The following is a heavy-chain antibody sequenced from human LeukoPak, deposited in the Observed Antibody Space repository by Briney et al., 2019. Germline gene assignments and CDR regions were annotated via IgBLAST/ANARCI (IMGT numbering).Heavy chain of an antibody. Sequence: ASVKVSCKASGYTFTSYGISWVRQAPGQGLEWMGWISAYNGNTNYAQKLQGRVTMTTDTSTSTAYMELRSLRSDDTAVYYCARASGYSSSWYGPYWYFDLWGRGTLVTVSS. J-gene: IGHJ2*01. CDR3: ARASGYSSSWYGPYWYFDL. CDR2: ISAYNGNT. D-gene: IGHD6-13*01. V-gene: IGHV1-18*01. CDR1: GYTFTSYG.